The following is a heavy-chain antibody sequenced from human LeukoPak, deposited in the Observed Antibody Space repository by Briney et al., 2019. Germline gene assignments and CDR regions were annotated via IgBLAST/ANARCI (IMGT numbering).Heavy chain of an antibody. CDR3: VRHYYDYVAFDI. CDR2: VSPHNGDT. D-gene: IGHD3-22*01. CDR1: GYTFTSYI. Sequence: ASVKVSCKASGYTFTSYIINWFRQAPGRGFEWLGFVSPHNGDTGYTQNFQGRVTMTRDTSINTAYMELSGLRSEDTAVYYCVRHYYDYVAFDIWGQGTMVIVSS. V-gene: IGHV1-8*01. J-gene: IGHJ3*02.